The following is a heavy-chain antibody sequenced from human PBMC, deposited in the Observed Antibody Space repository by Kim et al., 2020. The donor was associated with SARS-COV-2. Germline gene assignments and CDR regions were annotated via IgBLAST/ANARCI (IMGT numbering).Heavy chain of an antibody. Sequence: KGRITITRDNSKNTLYLQMNSLRVEDTAVYYCAKSTDYDNSGYYYYFDYWGQGTLVTVSS. V-gene: IGHV3-33*06. D-gene: IGHD3-22*01. CDR3: AKSTDYDNSGYYYYFDY. J-gene: IGHJ4*02.